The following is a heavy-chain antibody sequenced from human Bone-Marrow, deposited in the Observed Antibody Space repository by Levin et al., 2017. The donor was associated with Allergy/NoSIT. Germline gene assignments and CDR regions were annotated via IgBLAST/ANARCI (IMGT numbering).Heavy chain of an antibody. CDR1: GFTFSSYG. V-gene: IGHV3-33*01. CDR2: IWYDGSNK. Sequence: PGGSLRLSCAASGFTFSSYGMHWVRQAPGKGLEWVAVIWYDGSNKYYADSVKGRFTISRDNSKNTLYLQMNSLRAEDTAVYYCARSLGDYGDYDAFDIWGQGTMVTVSS. CDR3: ARSLGDYGDYDAFDI. J-gene: IGHJ3*02. D-gene: IGHD4-17*01.